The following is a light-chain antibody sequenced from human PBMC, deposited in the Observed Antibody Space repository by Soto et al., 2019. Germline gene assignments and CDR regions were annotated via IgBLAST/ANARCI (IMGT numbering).Light chain of an antibody. J-gene: IGKJ3*01. CDR3: PKHNRYSFT. V-gene: IGKV1-5*03. Sequence: DIQMTQSPSTLSASVGDRVTITCRASQSISSWLAWFQQKPGRAPKLLIYKASSLESGVPSRFSVSGSGTEFTLTISSLQPDDFATYYCPKHNRYSFTFGPGTKVDIK. CDR1: QSISSW. CDR2: KAS.